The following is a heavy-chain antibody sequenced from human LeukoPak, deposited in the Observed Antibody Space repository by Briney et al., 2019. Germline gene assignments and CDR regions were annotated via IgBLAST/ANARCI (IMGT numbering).Heavy chain of an antibody. CDR3: TTDQGVQRDY. V-gene: IGHV3-15*01. D-gene: IGHD6-25*01. Sequence: PGGSLRLPCAASGFIFSNYAMSWVRQAPGKGLEWVGRIKSKTDGGTTGYAAPVKGRFTISRDDSKNTLYLQMNSLKTEDTAVYYCTTDQGVQRDYWGQGTLVTVSS. CDR2: IKSKTDGGTT. J-gene: IGHJ4*02. CDR1: GFIFSNYA.